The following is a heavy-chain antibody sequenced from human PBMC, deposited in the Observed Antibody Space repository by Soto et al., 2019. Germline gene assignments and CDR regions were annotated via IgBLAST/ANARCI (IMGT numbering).Heavy chain of an antibody. CDR1: GFTFSSYA. Sequence: GGSLRLSCAASGFTFSSYAMSWVRQAPGKGLEWVSAISGSGGSTYYADSVKGRFTISRDNSKNTLYLQMNSLRAEDTAVYYCANYETTTHYYYYYYMDVWGKGTTVTVSS. D-gene: IGHD4-17*01. CDR3: ANYETTTHYYYYYYMDV. CDR2: ISGSGGST. J-gene: IGHJ6*03. V-gene: IGHV3-23*01.